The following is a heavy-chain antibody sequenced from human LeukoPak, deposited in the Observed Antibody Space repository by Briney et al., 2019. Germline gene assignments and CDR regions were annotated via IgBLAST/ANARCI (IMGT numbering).Heavy chain of an antibody. V-gene: IGHV3-7*04. Sequence: PGRSLRLSCAASGFTLSSHGMHWVRQAPGKGLEWVANIKQDGSDKYYVDSVKGRFTISRDNAKNSLYLQMNSLRAEDTAVYYCARDPYDSSWGLCYFDYWGQGNLVTVSS. D-gene: IGHD3-22*01. CDR1: GFTLSSHG. CDR3: ARDPYDSSWGLCYFDY. CDR2: IKQDGSDK. J-gene: IGHJ4*02.